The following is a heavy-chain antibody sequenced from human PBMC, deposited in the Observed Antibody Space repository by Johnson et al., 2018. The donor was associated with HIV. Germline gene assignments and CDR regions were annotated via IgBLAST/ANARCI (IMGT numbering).Heavy chain of an antibody. CDR3: ARVPVVIGGVRKAVDI. V-gene: IGHV3-74*01. J-gene: IGHJ3*02. CDR1: GFTFSSYW. D-gene: IGHD3-16*01. Sequence: VQLVESGGGLVQPGGSLRLSCAASGFTFSSYWMHWVRQAPGKGLVWVSRINSDGSSTTYADSVKGRFTISRDNAKNILYLQMNSLRAEDTAVYYCARVPVVIGGVRKAVDIWGQGTMVTVSS. CDR2: INSDGSST.